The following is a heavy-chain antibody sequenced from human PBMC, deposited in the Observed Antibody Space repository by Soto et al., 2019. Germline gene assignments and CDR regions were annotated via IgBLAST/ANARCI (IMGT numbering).Heavy chain of an antibody. V-gene: IGHV3-30*03. CDR1: GFTFSIYG. J-gene: IGHJ3*01. Sequence: QVQLVESGGGVVQPGRSLRLSCAASGFTFSIYGMHWVRHAPGKGLEWVAMISFDGSEKYYTDSVKGRFHISRDSSKNTMHLQMDSLRVEDTALYYCARDRRLYYSDAFDFWGQGTTFTVSS. CDR2: ISFDGSEK. D-gene: IGHD1-26*01. CDR3: ARDRRLYYSDAFDF.